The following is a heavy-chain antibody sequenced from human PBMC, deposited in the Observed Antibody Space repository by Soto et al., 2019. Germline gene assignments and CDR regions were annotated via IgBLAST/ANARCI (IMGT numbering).Heavy chain of an antibody. Sequence: SVKVSCKASGGTFGSYAISWVRQAPGQGLEWMGGIIPIFGTANYAQKFQGRVTITADESTSTAYMELSSLRSEDTAVYYCARSSGIAVAGPPANWFDPWGQGTLVTVSS. J-gene: IGHJ5*02. D-gene: IGHD6-19*01. CDR3: ARSSGIAVAGPPANWFDP. V-gene: IGHV1-69*13. CDR2: IIPIFGTA. CDR1: GGTFGSYA.